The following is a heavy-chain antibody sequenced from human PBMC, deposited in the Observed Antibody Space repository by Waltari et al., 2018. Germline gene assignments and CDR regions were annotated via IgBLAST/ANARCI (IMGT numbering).Heavy chain of an antibody. CDR2: INPDGIEK. Sequence: EVQLVESGGGLVQPGGSLRLSCAASGFSFSTDWMAWVRQTPGKGLEGKANINPDGIEKYSVDAVKGRFTISRDNAKNSLYLQMNSLRAEDTSVYYCARDLNWETYWGRGALVTVSS. D-gene: IGHD7-27*01. J-gene: IGHJ4*02. CDR3: ARDLNWETY. CDR1: GFSFSTDW. V-gene: IGHV3-7*01.